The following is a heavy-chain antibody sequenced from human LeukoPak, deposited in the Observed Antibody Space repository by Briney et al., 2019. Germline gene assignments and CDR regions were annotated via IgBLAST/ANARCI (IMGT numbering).Heavy chain of an antibody. CDR3: ARGGHIAVAVTGPFGY. CDR2: INHSGST. Sequence: SETLSLTCAVYGGSFSGYYWSWIRQPPGKGLEWIGEINHSGSTNYNPSLKSRVTISVDTSKNQFSLKLSSVTAADTAVYYCARGGHIAVAVTGPFGYWGQGTLVTVSS. D-gene: IGHD6-19*01. CDR1: GGSFSGYY. J-gene: IGHJ4*02. V-gene: IGHV4-34*01.